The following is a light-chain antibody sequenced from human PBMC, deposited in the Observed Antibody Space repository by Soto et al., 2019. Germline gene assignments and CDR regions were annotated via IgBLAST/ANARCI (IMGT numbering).Light chain of an antibody. J-gene: IGKJ5*01. CDR3: QQHGTSPIT. Sequence: EIVLTQSPVTLSLSPGERATLSCRASQSVSSSYLAWYQQKPGQAPRLLIYGASSRATGIQDRFSGSGSGTDFTLTIRRLEPEDFAVYYCQQHGTSPITVGQGTRLEIK. CDR1: QSVSSSY. V-gene: IGKV3-20*01. CDR2: GAS.